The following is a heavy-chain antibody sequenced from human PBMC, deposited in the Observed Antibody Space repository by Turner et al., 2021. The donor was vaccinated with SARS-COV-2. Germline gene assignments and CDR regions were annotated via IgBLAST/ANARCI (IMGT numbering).Heavy chain of an antibody. V-gene: IGHV3-21*01. CDR3: ARDPGYSGYDYWQNTEFFDY. CDR1: GFTSGSYS. Sequence: EVQVVESGGGLVKPGGSLRLPGAPSGFTSGSYSMNWVRQAPGKGLEWVSSISSSSSYIYYADSVKGRFTISRDNAKNSLYLQMNSLRAEDTAVYYCARDPGYSGYDYWQNTEFFDYWGQGTLVTVSS. D-gene: IGHD5-12*01. CDR2: ISSSSSYI. J-gene: IGHJ4*02.